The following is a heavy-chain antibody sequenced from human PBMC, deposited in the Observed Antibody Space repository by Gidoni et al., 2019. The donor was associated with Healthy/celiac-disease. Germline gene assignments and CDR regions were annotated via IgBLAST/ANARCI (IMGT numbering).Heavy chain of an antibody. CDR3: ARVYDSSGYYFDY. J-gene: IGHJ4*02. CDR1: GDSISSGGYY. V-gene: IGHV4-31*03. D-gene: IGHD3-22*01. CDR2: IYYRGST. Sequence: QVQMQESCSGLVTPSPTLSLTCTVSGDSISSGGYYWSWIRPHPGTGLAWIGSIYYRGSTYYNPSLKSRVTISVDTSKNQFSLKLSSVTAADTAVYYCARVYDSSGYYFDYWGQGTLVAVSS.